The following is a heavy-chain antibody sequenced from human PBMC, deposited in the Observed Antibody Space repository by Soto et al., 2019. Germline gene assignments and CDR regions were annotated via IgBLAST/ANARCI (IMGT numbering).Heavy chain of an antibody. V-gene: IGHV3-33*01. CDR3: AREANSYGYFWGYDAFDI. D-gene: IGHD5-18*01. J-gene: IGHJ3*02. Sequence: GGSLRLSCAASGFTFSSYGMHWVRQAPGKGLEWVAVIWYDGSNKYYADSVKGRFTISRDNSKNTLYLQMNSLRAEDTAVYYCAREANSYGYFWGYDAFDIWGQGTMVTLSS. CDR1: GFTFSSYG. CDR2: IWYDGSNK.